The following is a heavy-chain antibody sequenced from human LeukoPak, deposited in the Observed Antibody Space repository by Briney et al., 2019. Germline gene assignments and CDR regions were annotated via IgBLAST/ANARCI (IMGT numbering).Heavy chain of an antibody. J-gene: IGHJ3*02. CDR1: GGGLSSYA. D-gene: IGHD3-22*01. CDR3: ARTGSSGSYASDI. CDR2: IIPIFGTA. Sequence: SVNVAFKGSGGGLSSYAGSWGRQDPGQGLEWMGGIIPIFGTANYAQKFQGRVTITTDESTSTAYMELSSPRSEDTAVYYCARTGSSGSYASDIWGQGTMVTVSS. V-gene: IGHV1-69*05.